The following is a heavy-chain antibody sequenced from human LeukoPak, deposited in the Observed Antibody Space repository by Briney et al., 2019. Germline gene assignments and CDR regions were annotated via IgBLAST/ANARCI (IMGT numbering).Heavy chain of an antibody. CDR3: ARDRGGRCSSTSCFYYYYGMDV. D-gene: IGHD2-2*01. Sequence: SETLSLTCTVSGGSISSSSYYWGWIHQPPGKGLEWIGSIYYSGNIYYNPSLKSRVTISVDTSKNQFSLKLSSVTAADTAVYYCARDRGGRCSSTSCFYYYYGMDVWGQGTTVTVSS. CDR2: IYYSGNI. J-gene: IGHJ6*02. V-gene: IGHV4-39*07. CDR1: GGSISSSSYY.